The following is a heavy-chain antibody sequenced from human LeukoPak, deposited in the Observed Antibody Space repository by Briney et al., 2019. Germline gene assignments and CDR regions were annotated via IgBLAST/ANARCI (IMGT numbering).Heavy chain of an antibody. CDR2: IYYIGST. Sequence: PSETLSLTCTVSGGSISSSSYYWGWIRQPPGKGLEGIGSIYYIGSTYYNPSLKSRVTISVDTSKNQFSLKLSSVTAADTAVYYCARDVLNWNYPNWFDPWGQGTLVTVSS. CDR1: GGSISSSSYY. J-gene: IGHJ5*02. CDR3: ARDVLNWNYPNWFDP. V-gene: IGHV4-39*07. D-gene: IGHD1-7*01.